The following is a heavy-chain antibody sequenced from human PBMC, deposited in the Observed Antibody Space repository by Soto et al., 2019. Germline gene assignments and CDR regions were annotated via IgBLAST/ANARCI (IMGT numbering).Heavy chain of an antibody. J-gene: IGHJ4*02. V-gene: IGHV4-34*01. CDR3: ARGGLEWLLGSYFDY. CDR2: INHSGST. D-gene: IGHD3-3*01. Sequence: TLSLTCAVYGGSFSGYYWSWIRQPPGKGLEWIGEINHSGSTNYNPSLKSRVTISVDTSKNQFSLKLSSVTAADTAVYYCARGGLEWLLGSYFDYWGQGTLVTVSS. CDR1: GGSFSGYY.